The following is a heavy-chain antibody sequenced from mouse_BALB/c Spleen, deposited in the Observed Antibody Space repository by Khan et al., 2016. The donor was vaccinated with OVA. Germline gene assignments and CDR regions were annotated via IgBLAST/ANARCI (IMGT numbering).Heavy chain of an antibody. Sequence: EVELVESGGGLVKPGGSLKLSCAASGFTFSSFSMSWVRQTPEKRLEWVAAISSGGDNTFYPDSVKGRFTISRDNAMNNLSLQMSSLRSEYTALYYCARSNYGTFAYWGQGTLVTVSA. J-gene: IGHJ3*01. V-gene: IGHV5-9*03. CDR2: ISSGGDNT. CDR3: ARSNYGTFAY. D-gene: IGHD2-1*01. CDR1: GFTFSSFS.